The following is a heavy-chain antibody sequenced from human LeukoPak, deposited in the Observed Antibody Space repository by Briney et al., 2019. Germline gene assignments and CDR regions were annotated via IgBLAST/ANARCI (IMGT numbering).Heavy chain of an antibody. D-gene: IGHD4-17*01. CDR3: ARHGLLGDYRRRGSNWFDP. J-gene: IGHJ5*02. Sequence: SETLSLTCAVYGGSFSGYYWSWIRQPPEKGLEWIGEINHSGSTNYNPSLKSRVTISVGTSKNQFPLKLSSVTAADTAVYYCARHGLLGDYRRRGSNWFDPWGQGTLVTVSS. CDR1: GGSFSGYY. CDR2: INHSGST. V-gene: IGHV4-34*01.